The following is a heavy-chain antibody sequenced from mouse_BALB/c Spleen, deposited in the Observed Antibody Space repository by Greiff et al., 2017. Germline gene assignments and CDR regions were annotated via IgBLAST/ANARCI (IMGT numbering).Heavy chain of an antibody. CDR1: GYTFTSYW. J-gene: IGHJ4*01. D-gene: IGHD2-1*01. V-gene: IGHV1-7*01. CDR2: INPSTGYT. CDR3: ARGNYCAMDY. Sequence: VQLQQSGAELAKPGASVKMSCKASGYTFTSYWMHWVKQRPGQGLEWIGYINPSTGYTEYNQKFKDKATLTADKSSSTAYMQLSSLTSEDSAVYYCARGNYCAMDYWGQGTSVTVSS.